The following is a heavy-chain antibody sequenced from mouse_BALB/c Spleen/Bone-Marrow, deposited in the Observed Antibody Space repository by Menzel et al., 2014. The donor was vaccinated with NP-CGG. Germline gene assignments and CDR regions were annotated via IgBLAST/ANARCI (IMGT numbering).Heavy chain of an antibody. CDR1: GYTFTSYY. CDR3: TRSNGNWFAY. Sequence: VKLVESGAELVKPGASVKSSCKASGYTFTSYYIYWVKQRPGQGLEWIGEINPSNGGTNFNEKFKSKATLTVDKSSSTAYMQLSSLTSEDSAVYYCTRSNGNWFAYWGQGTLVTVSA. V-gene: IGHV1S81*02. D-gene: IGHD2-1*01. CDR2: INPSNGGT. J-gene: IGHJ3*01.